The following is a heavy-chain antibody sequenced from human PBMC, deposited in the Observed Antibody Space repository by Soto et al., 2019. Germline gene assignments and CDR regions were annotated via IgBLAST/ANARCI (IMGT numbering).Heavy chain of an antibody. J-gene: IGHJ6*02. CDR1: GFTFSYYY. V-gene: IGHV3-11*01. CDR3: ARDLEGCSGGSCSPRGMHV. D-gene: IGHD2-15*01. Sequence: QVQLVESGGGLVKPGGSLRLSCAGSGFTFSYYYMSWIRQAPGKGLEWLSYISSSGSNIGYADSVKGRFTISRDNAKNSLYLQMNSLRAEDTAVYYCARDLEGCSGGSCSPRGMHVWGQGTTVTVS. CDR2: ISSSGSNI.